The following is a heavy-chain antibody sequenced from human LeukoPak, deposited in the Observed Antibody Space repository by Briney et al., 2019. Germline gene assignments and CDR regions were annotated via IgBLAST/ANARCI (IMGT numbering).Heavy chain of an antibody. CDR1: GGSISSGDYY. CDR2: VYYSGST. V-gene: IGHV4-30-4*01. CDR3: ASNDFWSGFDY. J-gene: IGHJ4*02. D-gene: IGHD3-3*01. Sequence: PSQTLSLTCTVSGGSISSGDYYWSWIRQPPGKGLEWIGYVYYSGSTYYNPSLKSRVTISVDTSKNQFSLKLSSVTAADTAVYYCASNDFWSGFDYWGQGTLVTVSS.